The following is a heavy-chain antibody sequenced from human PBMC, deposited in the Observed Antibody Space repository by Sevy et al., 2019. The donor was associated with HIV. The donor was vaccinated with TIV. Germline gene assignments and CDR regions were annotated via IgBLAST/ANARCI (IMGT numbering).Heavy chain of an antibody. J-gene: IGHJ4*02. CDR3: ARDLRSDY. CDR1: GFTFSSYA. V-gene: IGHV3-30-3*01. CDR2: ISCDGSNK. Sequence: GGSLRLSCAASGFTFSSYAMHWVRQAPGKGLEWVAVISCDGSNKYYADSVKGRFTISRDNSKNTLYLQMNSLRAEDTAVYYCARDLRSDYWGQGTLVTVSS.